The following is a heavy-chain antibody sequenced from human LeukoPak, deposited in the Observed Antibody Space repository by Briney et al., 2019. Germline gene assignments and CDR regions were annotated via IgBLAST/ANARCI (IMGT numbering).Heavy chain of an antibody. CDR3: ATPHPATYGDYRTLYY. CDR2: ISGSGGST. V-gene: IGHV3-23*01. CDR1: GLPFTFTTYD. Sequence: GGSLRLSCAASGLPFTFTTYDMPWVRQAPGKGLEWVSTISGSGGSTYYADSVKGRFTSSRDNSKNTLYLQVSSLRPEDTAVYYCATPHPATYGDYRTLYYGGQGTLVTVSA. D-gene: IGHD4-17*01. J-gene: IGHJ4*02.